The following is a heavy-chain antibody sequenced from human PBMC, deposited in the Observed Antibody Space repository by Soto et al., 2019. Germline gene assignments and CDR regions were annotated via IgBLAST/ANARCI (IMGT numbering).Heavy chain of an antibody. V-gene: IGHV3-9*01. CDR3: AKDMDRYDFWTGSSFDS. J-gene: IGHJ4*02. Sequence: EVQLVESGGDMVQPGRSLRLSCVASGFTFDDYAMWWVRQAPGKGLEWVSGISWNGNDIAYADSVKGRFTISRDDAKNSLYLQMKSLRADDTALYFCAKDMDRYDFWTGSSFDSWGQGTLVTVSS. D-gene: IGHD3-3*01. CDR2: ISWNGNDI. CDR1: GFTFDDYA.